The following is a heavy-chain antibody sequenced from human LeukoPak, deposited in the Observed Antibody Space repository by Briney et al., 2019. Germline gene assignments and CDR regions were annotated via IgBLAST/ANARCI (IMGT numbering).Heavy chain of an antibody. J-gene: IGHJ4*02. Sequence: SETLSLTCTVSGGSVNTYYWSWIRQPPGKGLEWIGRIHTSGSTNYNTSLKSRVTMSVDTSKNQFSLKLISVTAADTAVYYCARDTYYYGSGSYRLDYWGQGTLVTVSS. V-gene: IGHV4-4*07. CDR3: ARDTYYYGSGSYRLDY. CDR2: IHTSGST. CDR1: GGSVNTYY. D-gene: IGHD3-10*01.